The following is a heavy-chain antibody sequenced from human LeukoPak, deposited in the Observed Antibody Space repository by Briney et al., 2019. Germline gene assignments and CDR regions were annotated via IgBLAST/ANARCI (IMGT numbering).Heavy chain of an antibody. CDR3: SRSLDY. J-gene: IGHJ4*02. CDR1: GFTLSNYW. Sequence: GGSLRLPCAASGFTLSNYWMDWVRQAPGKGLEWVANIKQDGSEKYYVDSVKGRFTISRDNAKNSLYLQMNNLRAEDTAVYYCSRSLDYWGQGTLVTVSS. CDR2: IKQDGSEK. V-gene: IGHV3-7*01.